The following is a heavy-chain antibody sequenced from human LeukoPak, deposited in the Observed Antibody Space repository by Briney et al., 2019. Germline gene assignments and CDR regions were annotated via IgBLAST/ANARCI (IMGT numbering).Heavy chain of an antibody. Sequence: GASVKVSCKASRGTFSSYTISWVRQAPGQGLEWMGGIIPIFGTANYAQKFQGRVTITADESTSTAYMELSSLRSDDTAVYYCARDYYDILTSFFYDYWGQGTLVTVSS. CDR1: RGTFSSYT. CDR3: ARDYYDILTSFFYDY. CDR2: IIPIFGTA. V-gene: IGHV1-69*01. J-gene: IGHJ4*02. D-gene: IGHD3-9*01.